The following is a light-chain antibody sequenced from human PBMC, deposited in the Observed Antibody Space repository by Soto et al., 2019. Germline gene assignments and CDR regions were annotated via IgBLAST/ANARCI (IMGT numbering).Light chain of an antibody. CDR1: QSVNTN. CDR2: GAS. CDR3: QRYGSSQFT. V-gene: IGKV3-15*01. J-gene: IGKJ3*01. Sequence: EIVMTQSPATLSVSPGERATLSCRASQSVNTNLAWYQQKPGQPPRLLIYGASTRATGIPARFSGSGSGTDFTLTISRLEPDDFAVYYCQRYGSSQFTFGPGTKVDIK.